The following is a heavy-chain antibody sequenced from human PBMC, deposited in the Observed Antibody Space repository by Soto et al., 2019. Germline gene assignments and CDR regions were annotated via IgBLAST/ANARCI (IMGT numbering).Heavy chain of an antibody. D-gene: IGHD2-21*02. J-gene: IGHJ5*02. CDR2: IWYDGGNQ. Sequence: QVQLVESGGGVVQPGRSLRLSCAASGFTFSSYGMHWVRQAPGKGLEWVAVIWYDGGNQNYADSVKGRFTISRDNSKNRLDLQMSSLRVEDTAVYYCVRGVTAYDLWGQGTLVTVSS. CDR1: GFTFSSYG. V-gene: IGHV3-33*01. CDR3: VRGVTAYDL.